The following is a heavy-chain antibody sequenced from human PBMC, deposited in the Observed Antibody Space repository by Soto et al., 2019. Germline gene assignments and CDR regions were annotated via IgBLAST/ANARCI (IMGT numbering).Heavy chain of an antibody. J-gene: IGHJ4*02. CDR1: VASFTINDW. CDR2: IDRTGST. CDR3: ASRDPGTSVDY. D-gene: IGHD1-7*01. V-gene: IGHV4-4*02. Sequence: PSETLSVTCAVSVASFTINDWGTWPRQPPGRGLEWIGEIDRTGSTNYNPSLRSRVTISLDKSENQFSLKVTSLTAADTAVYYCASRDPGTSVDYWGQGTLVTVSS.